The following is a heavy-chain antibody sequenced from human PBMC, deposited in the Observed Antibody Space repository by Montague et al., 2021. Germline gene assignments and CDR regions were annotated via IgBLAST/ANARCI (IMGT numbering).Heavy chain of an antibody. V-gene: IGHV4-34*01. J-gene: IGHJ6*02. D-gene: IGHD1-26*01. CDR2: INHSGST. CDR3: ARYLHTSKYSGSHYFSRQYGMDV. Sequence: SETLSLTCAVYGGSFSGHYWSWIRQPPGKGLEWIGEINHSGSTNYNPSLKSRVTMSVDTSKNQFSLNLSSVTAADTAVYYCARYLHTSKYSGSHYFSRQYGMDVWGQGTTVPVSS. CDR1: GGSFSGHY.